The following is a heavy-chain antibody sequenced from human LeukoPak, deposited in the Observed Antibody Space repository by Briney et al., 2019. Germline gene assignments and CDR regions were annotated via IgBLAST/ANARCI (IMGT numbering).Heavy chain of an antibody. D-gene: IGHD4-17*01. V-gene: IGHV4-30-2*01. J-gene: IGHJ4*02. Sequence: SETLSLTCAVSGGSISSGGYSWRWIRQPPGKGLEWIGYIYHSGSTYYNPSLKSRVTISVDRSKNQFSLKLSSVTAADTAVYYCARAWAVKLYYFDYWGQGTLVTVSS. CDR3: ARAWAVKLYYFDY. CDR2: IYHSGST. CDR1: GGSISSGGYS.